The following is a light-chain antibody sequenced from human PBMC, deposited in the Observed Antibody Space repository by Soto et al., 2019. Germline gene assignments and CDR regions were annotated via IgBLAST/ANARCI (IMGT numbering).Light chain of an antibody. V-gene: IGKV3-11*01. Sequence: EIVLTQSPATLSLSPGERATLSCRASQSVSSYLAWYQQKPGQAPRLLIYDASNRATGIPARFSGSGSGTDFTLTISSLEPEDVAVYYCQQRSHWPGTFGGGTKVEIK. CDR1: QSVSSY. CDR2: DAS. CDR3: QQRSHWPGT. J-gene: IGKJ4*01.